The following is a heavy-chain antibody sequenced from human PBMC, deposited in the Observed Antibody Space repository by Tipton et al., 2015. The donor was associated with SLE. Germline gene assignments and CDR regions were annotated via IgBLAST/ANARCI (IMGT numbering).Heavy chain of an antibody. CDR3: ARGYLWFGEFDY. J-gene: IGHJ4*02. D-gene: IGHD3-10*01. Sequence: TLSLACTVSGGSISSSSYYWGWIRQPPGKGLEWIGSIYYSGSTYYNPSLKSRVTISVDTSKNQFSLKLSSVTAADTAVYYCARGYLWFGEFDYWGQGTLVTVSS. CDR2: IYYSGST. CDR1: GGSISSSSYY. V-gene: IGHV4-39*07.